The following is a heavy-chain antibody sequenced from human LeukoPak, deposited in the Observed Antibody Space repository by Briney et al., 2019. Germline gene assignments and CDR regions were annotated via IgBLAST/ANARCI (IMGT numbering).Heavy chain of an antibody. Sequence: GGSLRLSCLPSGFTFANASMSWVRQAPGKGLQWVGLIKSKTEGGTTFYAAPVKDRFRISRDDGRNTLYLQMNSLTVGDTGVYYCTTGNPWGQGTLVTVSS. CDR2: IKSKTEGGTT. V-gene: IGHV3-15*01. CDR3: TTGNP. J-gene: IGHJ5*02. CDR1: GFTFANAS.